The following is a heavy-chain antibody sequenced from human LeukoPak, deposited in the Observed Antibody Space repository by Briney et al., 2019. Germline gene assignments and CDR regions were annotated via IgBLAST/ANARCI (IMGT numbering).Heavy chain of an antibody. J-gene: IGHJ4*02. D-gene: IGHD5-12*01. V-gene: IGHV3-21*01. Sequence: GGSLRLSCAASGFTFSSVSMNWVRQAPGKGLEWVSSISSTSGYISYADLMKGRFTISRDNAKDSLYLQMDSLRAEDTAVYYCARVHSGYGPDYIDHWGQGTLVTVSS. CDR3: ARVHSGYGPDYIDH. CDR1: GFTFSSVS. CDR2: ISSTSGYI.